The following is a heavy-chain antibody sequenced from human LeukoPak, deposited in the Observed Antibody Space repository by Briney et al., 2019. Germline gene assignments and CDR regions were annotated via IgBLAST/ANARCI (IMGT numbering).Heavy chain of an antibody. D-gene: IGHD3-3*01. J-gene: IGHJ5*02. V-gene: IGHV3-66*02. CDR1: GFSFSSYA. CDR3: ARSLRFLVP. Sequence: GGSLRLSCAASGFSFSSYAMRWVRQAPGKGLEWVSVIYSGGSTYYADSVKGRFTISRDNSKNTLYLQMNSLRAEDTAVYYCARSLRFLVPWGQGTLVTVSS. CDR2: IYSGGST.